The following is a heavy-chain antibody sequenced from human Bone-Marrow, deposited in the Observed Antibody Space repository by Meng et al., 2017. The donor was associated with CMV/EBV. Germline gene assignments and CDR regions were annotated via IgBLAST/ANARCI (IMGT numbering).Heavy chain of an antibody. Sequence: GESLKISCAASGFTFSSYSMNWVRQAPGKGLEWVSSISSSSSYIYYADSVKGRFTISRDNAKNSLYLQMNSLRAEDTAVYYCARWEIVDAFDIWGKGTMVTVSS. CDR3: ARWEIVDAFDI. CDR1: GFTFSSYS. D-gene: IGHD5-12*01. CDR2: ISSSSSYI. J-gene: IGHJ3*02. V-gene: IGHV3-21*01.